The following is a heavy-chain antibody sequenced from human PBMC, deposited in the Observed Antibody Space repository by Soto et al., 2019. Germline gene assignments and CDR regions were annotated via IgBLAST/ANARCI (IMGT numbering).Heavy chain of an antibody. D-gene: IGHD3-16*01. CDR3: ARPADYVSGFSQ. Sequence: GGPVKVSCKTSGGTFTTSTISWVRQAPGQGLEWMGGIIPVFGTPSYAQKFQGRVTMIADKSSSTAYMELRNLRSEDTAMYYCARPADYVSGFSQWGQGTLVTVSS. CDR2: IIPVFGTP. V-gene: IGHV1-69*06. J-gene: IGHJ4*02. CDR1: GGTFTTST.